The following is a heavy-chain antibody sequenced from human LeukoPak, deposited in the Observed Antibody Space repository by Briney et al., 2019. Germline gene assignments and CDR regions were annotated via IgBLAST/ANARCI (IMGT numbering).Heavy chain of an antibody. V-gene: IGHV3-23*05. CDR3: TRELAAEY. D-gene: IGHD1-1*01. Sequence: GGSLRLSCAASGFIFSAHAVSWVRQAPGKGLEWILGIFNSGSNTFYANSVEGRFTIFRDNSQNTLYLQMKSLRVEDTAVYYCTRELAAEYWGQGALVTVSS. J-gene: IGHJ4*02. CDR1: GFIFSAHA. CDR2: IFNSGSNT.